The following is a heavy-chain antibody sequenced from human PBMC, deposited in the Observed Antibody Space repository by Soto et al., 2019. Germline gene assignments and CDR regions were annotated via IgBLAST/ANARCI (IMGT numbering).Heavy chain of an antibody. Sequence: ASVKVSCKASGYTFTSYDINWVRQATGQGLEWMGWMNPNSGNTGYAQKFQGRVTMTRNTSISTAYMELSSLRSEDTAVYYCAKGLLSYSSTSCYARCYSTFDYWGQGTLVTVSS. CDR2: MNPNSGNT. CDR3: AKGLLSYSSTSCYARCYSTFDY. D-gene: IGHD2-2*01. J-gene: IGHJ4*02. V-gene: IGHV1-8*01. CDR1: GYTFTSYD.